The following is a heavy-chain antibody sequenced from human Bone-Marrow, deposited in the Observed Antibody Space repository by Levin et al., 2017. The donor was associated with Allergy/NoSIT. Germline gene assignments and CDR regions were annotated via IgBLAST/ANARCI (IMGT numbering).Heavy chain of an antibody. Sequence: ASVKVSCKTSGYSFSTYYMHWVRQAPGQGLEWMGIINPSGGSPHYAQRFQGRVTMTWDTSTSTVYMELSSLKSDDTAVYYCVREAGARTLNYFDNWGQGSLVTVSS. D-gene: IGHD1-26*01. V-gene: IGHV1-46*01. J-gene: IGHJ4*01. CDR3: VREAGARTLNYFDN. CDR1: GYSFSTYY. CDR2: INPSGGSP.